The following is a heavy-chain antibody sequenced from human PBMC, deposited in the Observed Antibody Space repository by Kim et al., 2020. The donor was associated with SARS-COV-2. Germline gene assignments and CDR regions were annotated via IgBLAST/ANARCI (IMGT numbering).Heavy chain of an antibody. Sequence: SETLSLTCAVYGGSFSGYYWSWIRQPPGKGLEWIGEINHSGSTNYNPSLKSRVTISVDTSKNQFSLKLSSVTAADTAVYYCARGYHDYGGNSDYFDYWG. CDR1: GGSFSGYY. J-gene: IGHJ4*01. D-gene: IGHD4-17*01. V-gene: IGHV4-34*01. CDR2: INHSGST. CDR3: ARGYHDYGGNSDYFDY.